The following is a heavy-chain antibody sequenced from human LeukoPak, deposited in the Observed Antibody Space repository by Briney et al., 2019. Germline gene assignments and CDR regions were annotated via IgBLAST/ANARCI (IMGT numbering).Heavy chain of an antibody. CDR2: MNPNSGNT. Sequence: ASVKVSCKASGYTFTRYDINWVRQATGQGLEWMGWMNPNSGNTGYAQKFQGRVTMTRNTSISTAFMELSSLRSEDTAVYYCARRNTIMVAGLDYWGQGTLVTVSS. D-gene: IGHD5-24*01. V-gene: IGHV1-8*01. CDR1: GYTFTRYD. J-gene: IGHJ4*02. CDR3: ARRNTIMVAGLDY.